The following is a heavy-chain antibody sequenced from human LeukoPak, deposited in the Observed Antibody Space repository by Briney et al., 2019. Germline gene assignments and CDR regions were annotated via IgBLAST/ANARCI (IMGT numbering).Heavy chain of an antibody. V-gene: IGHV1-2*06. Sequence: ASVKVSCKASGYTFTGYYMHWVPQAPGQGLEWMGRINPNSGGTNYAQKFQGRVTMTRDTSISTAYMELSRLRSDDTAVYYCAAMTTVTYDNYYYYYMDVWGKGTTVTVSS. J-gene: IGHJ6*03. CDR3: AAMTTVTYDNYYYYYMDV. D-gene: IGHD4-17*01. CDR1: GYTFTGYY. CDR2: INPNSGGT.